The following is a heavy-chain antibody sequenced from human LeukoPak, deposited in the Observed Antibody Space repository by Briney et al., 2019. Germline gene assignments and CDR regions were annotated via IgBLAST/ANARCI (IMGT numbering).Heavy chain of an antibody. Sequence: GRSLRLSCAASGFTFDDYAMHWFRQAPGKGLEWVSGISWNSGSIGYADSVKGRFTISRDNAKNSLYLQMNSLRAEDTALYYCAKDTAMVTYSFVYWGQGTLVTVSS. J-gene: IGHJ4*02. CDR1: GFTFDDYA. CDR3: AKDTAMVTYSFVY. CDR2: ISWNSGSI. V-gene: IGHV3-9*01. D-gene: IGHD5-18*01.